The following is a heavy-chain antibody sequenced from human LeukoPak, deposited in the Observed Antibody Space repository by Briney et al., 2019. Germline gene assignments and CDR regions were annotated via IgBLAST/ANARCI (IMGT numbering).Heavy chain of an antibody. D-gene: IGHD3-10*01. J-gene: IGHJ4*02. Sequence: PSETLSLTCAVYGGSFSGYYWSWIRQPPGKGLEWIGEINHSGSTNYNPSLKSRVTISVDTSKNQFSLKLSSVTAADTAVYYCARLPGFGARKKMATGVIDYWGQGTLVTVSS. CDR3: ARLPGFGARKKMATGVIDY. CDR2: INHSGST. V-gene: IGHV4-34*01. CDR1: GGSFSGYY.